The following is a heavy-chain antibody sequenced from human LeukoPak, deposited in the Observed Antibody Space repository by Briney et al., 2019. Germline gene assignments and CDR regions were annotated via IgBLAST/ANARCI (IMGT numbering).Heavy chain of an antibody. Sequence: GGSLRLSCAASGFTFSSYWVSWVRQAPGKGLEWVANIKQDGSEKYYVDFVKGRFTISRDNAKNSLYLQMNSLRAEDTAVYYCARDRWYCSGGSCYVNYFDYWGQGTLVTVSS. CDR3: ARDRWYCSGGSCYVNYFDY. V-gene: IGHV3-7*03. CDR2: IKQDGSEK. D-gene: IGHD2-15*01. CDR1: GFTFSSYW. J-gene: IGHJ4*02.